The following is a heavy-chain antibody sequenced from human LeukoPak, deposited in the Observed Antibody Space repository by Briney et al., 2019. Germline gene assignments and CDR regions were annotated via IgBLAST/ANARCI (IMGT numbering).Heavy chain of an antibody. CDR3: ARQLAGYVDY. V-gene: IGHV6-1*01. CDR1: GDSVSNKDAA. J-gene: IGHJ4*02. CDR2: TYYRSKWSN. D-gene: IGHD2-15*01. Sequence: SQTLSLTCAISGDSVSNKDAAWNWIRQSPSRGLEWLGRTYYRSKWSNDYAVSVRSRITISPDTSKNQFSLQLRSVTPGDTAVYYCARQLAGYVDYWGQGSRVTVSS.